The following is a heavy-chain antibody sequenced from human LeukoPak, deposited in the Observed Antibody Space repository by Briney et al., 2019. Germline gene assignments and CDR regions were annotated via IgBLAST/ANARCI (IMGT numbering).Heavy chain of an antibody. V-gene: IGHV4-39*01. CDR1: GGSISSSSYY. CDR2: IYYSGST. J-gene: IGHJ3*02. Sequence: PSETLSLTCTVSGGSISSSSYYWGWIRQPPGKGLEWIGSIYYSGSTYYNPSLKSRVTISVDTSKNQFSLKLSSVTAADTAVYYCARIPWIQLWLTAFDIWGQGTMVTVSS. CDR3: ARIPWIQLWLTAFDI. D-gene: IGHD5-18*01.